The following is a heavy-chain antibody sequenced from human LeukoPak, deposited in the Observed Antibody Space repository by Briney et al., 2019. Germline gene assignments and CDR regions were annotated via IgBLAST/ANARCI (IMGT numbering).Heavy chain of an antibody. CDR2: IDPSDSYT. V-gene: IGHV5-10-1*01. J-gene: IGHJ6*02. CDR3: AIKYYYYYGMDV. Sequence: GESLKISCKGSGYSFTSYWISWVRQMPGKGLEWMGRIDPSDSYTNYSPSFQGHVTISADKSISTAYLQWSSPKASDTAMYYCAIKYYYYYGMDVWGQGTTVTVSS. CDR1: GYSFTSYW.